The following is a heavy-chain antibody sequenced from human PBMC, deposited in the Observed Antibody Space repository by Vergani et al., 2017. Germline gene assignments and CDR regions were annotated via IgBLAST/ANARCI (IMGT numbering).Heavy chain of an antibody. CDR2: ISSSSSYI. V-gene: IGHV3-21*01. J-gene: IGHJ3*02. CDR1: GFTFSSYS. D-gene: IGHD3-22*01. Sequence: EVQLVESGGGLVKPGGSLRLSCAASGFTFSSYSMNWVRQAPGKGLEWVSSISSSSSYIYYADSVKGRFTISRDNAKNSLYLQMNSLRAEDTAVYYCARALTLEHSSGYYLVGAFDIWGQGTMVTVSS. CDR3: ARALTLEHSSGYYLVGAFDI.